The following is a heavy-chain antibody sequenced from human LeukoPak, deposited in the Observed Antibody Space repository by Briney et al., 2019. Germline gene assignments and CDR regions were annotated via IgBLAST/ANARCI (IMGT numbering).Heavy chain of an antibody. D-gene: IGHD3-22*01. Sequence: SETLSLTCTVSGGSISSYYWNWIRQPPGKGLEWIGYIYYSGGTNYNPSLKSRVTISLDTFKNQFSLKLSSVTAADTAVYYCAGASLYYDSSGQRAFDIWGQGTMVTVSS. CDR3: AGASLYYDSSGQRAFDI. J-gene: IGHJ3*02. V-gene: IGHV4-59*01. CDR1: GGSISSYY. CDR2: IYYSGGT.